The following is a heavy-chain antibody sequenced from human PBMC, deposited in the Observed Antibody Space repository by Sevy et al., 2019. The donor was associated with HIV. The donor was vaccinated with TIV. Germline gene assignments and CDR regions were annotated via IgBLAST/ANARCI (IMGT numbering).Heavy chain of an antibody. Sequence: GGSLRLSCAASGFTFSKYSMSWVRQPPGKGLEWVSTLSFGCGEINYADSVKGRFTISRDSSKSSVYLQMNNLRPEDTAVYYCAREGCTKPHDYWGQGTLVTVFS. V-gene: IGHV3-23*01. CDR3: AREGCTKPHDY. CDR1: GFTFSKYS. D-gene: IGHD2-8*01. CDR2: LSFGCGEI. J-gene: IGHJ4*02.